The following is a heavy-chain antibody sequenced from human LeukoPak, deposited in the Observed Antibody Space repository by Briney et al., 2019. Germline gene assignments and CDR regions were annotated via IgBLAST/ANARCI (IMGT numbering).Heavy chain of an antibody. CDR2: IYYSGST. CDR1: GGSISSYY. CDR3: ARVRSSSSLSPWYIDL. Sequence: PSETLSLTCTVSGGSISSYYWSWIRQPPGKGLEWIGYIYYSGSTIYNPSLKSRVTISVDTSKNQFSLKLSSVTAADTAVYYCARVRSSSSLSPWYIDLWGRGALVTVSS. D-gene: IGHD6-13*01. V-gene: IGHV4-59*01. J-gene: IGHJ2*01.